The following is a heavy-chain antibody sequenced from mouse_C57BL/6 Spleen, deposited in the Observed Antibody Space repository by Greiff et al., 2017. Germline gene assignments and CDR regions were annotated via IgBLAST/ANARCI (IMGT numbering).Heavy chain of an antibody. Sequence: SGAELARPGASVKLSCKASGYTFTSYGISWVKQRTGQGLEWIGEIYPRSGNTYYNEKFKGKATLTADKSSSTAYMELRSLTSEDSAVYFCARGVDGNYSYWYFDVWGTGTTVTVSS. D-gene: IGHD2-1*01. CDR3: ARGVDGNYSYWYFDV. V-gene: IGHV1-81*01. CDR2: IYPRSGNT. CDR1: GYTFTSYG. J-gene: IGHJ1*03.